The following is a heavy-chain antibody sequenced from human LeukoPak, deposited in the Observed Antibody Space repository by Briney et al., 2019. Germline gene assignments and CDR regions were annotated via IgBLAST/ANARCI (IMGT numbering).Heavy chain of an antibody. D-gene: IGHD3-22*01. Sequence: ASVKVSCKASGYTFTGYYMHWARQAPGQGLEWMGWINPNSGGTNYAQKFQGRVTMTRDTSISTAYMELSRLRSDDTAVYYCARDVMNYYDSSGYYLYYFDYWGQGTLVTVSS. CDR1: GYTFTGYY. V-gene: IGHV1-2*02. J-gene: IGHJ4*02. CDR3: ARDVMNYYDSSGYYLYYFDY. CDR2: INPNSGGT.